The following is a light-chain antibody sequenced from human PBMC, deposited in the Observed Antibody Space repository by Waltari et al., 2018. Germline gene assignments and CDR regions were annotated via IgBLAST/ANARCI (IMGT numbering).Light chain of an antibody. CDR3: QGWDSSRHHVI. CDR1: DIGEGS. V-gene: IGLV3-21*04. Sequence: SYMLTQPPSVSVAPGQTARITCGVDDIGEGSVHWCQQRPGQAPVLVIYYDTDRPSGIPDRFSGSNPGNTATLTNSRVEAGDEADYYCQGWDSSRHHVIFGGGTRLTGL. J-gene: IGLJ2*01. CDR2: YDT.